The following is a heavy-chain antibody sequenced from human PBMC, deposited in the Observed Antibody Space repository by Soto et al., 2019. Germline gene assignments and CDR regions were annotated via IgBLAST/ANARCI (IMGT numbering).Heavy chain of an antibody. CDR2: ISAYNGNT. D-gene: IGHD2-2*01. CDR1: GYTFTSYG. Sequence: GASVKFSCKASGYTFTSYGISWVRQAPGQGLEWMGWISAYNGNTNYAQKLQGRVTMTTDTSTSTAYMELRSLRSDDTAVYYCARDPGYCSSTSCWTLNWFDPWGQGTLVTVS. V-gene: IGHV1-18*01. CDR3: ARDPGYCSSTSCWTLNWFDP. J-gene: IGHJ5*02.